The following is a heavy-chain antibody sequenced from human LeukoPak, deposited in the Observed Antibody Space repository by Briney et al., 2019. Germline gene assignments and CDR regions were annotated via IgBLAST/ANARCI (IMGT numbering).Heavy chain of an antibody. CDR2: IYYSGST. Sequence: SETLSLTCTVSGGSISSSSYYWGWIRQPPGKGLEWIGSIYYSGSTYYNPSLKSRVTISVETSKKQFSLKLSSVTAADTAVYYCARGYSSGWHINWFDPWGQGTLVTVSS. D-gene: IGHD6-19*01. CDR3: ARGYSSGWHINWFDP. J-gene: IGHJ5*02. CDR1: GGSISSSSYY. V-gene: IGHV4-39*01.